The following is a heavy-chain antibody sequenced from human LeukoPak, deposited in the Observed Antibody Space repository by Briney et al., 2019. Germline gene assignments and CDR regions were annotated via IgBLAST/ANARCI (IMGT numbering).Heavy chain of an antibody. Sequence: GGSLRLSCAASGFTFSSYAMSWVRQPPGKGLEWVSAISGSGGSTYYADSVKGRFTISRDNSKNTLYLQMNSLRAEDTAVYYCAKDPRYFDWLLPFDYWGQGTLVTVSS. CDR2: ISGSGGST. D-gene: IGHD3-9*01. J-gene: IGHJ4*02. CDR1: GFTFSSYA. CDR3: AKDPRYFDWLLPFDY. V-gene: IGHV3-23*01.